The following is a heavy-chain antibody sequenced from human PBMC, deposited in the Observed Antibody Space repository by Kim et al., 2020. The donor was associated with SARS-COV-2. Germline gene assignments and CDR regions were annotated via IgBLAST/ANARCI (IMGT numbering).Heavy chain of an antibody. J-gene: IGHJ6*01. CDR3: ARDPGRGQDYYYYYGMDV. D-gene: IGHD3-10*01. CDR1: GGTFSSYA. CDR2: IIPILGIA. Sequence: SVKVSCKASGGTFSSYAISWVRQAPGQGLEWMGRIIPILGIANYAQKFQGRVTITADKSTSTAYMELSSLRSEDTAVYYCARDPGRGQDYYYYYGMDVW. V-gene: IGHV1-69*04.